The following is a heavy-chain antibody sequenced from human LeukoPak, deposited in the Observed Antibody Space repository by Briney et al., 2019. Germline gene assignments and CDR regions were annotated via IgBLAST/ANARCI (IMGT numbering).Heavy chain of an antibody. Sequence: GGSLRLSCSASGFTFNTYAMHWVRQAPGKGLEYVSSISSEGGSTYYADSVKGRFTISRDNSKNTLYLQMNSLRAEDTALYYCVKDRWVDYWGQGTLVTVSS. J-gene: IGHJ4*02. D-gene: IGHD4-23*01. V-gene: IGHV3-64D*09. CDR2: ISSEGGST. CDR3: VKDRWVDY. CDR1: GFTFNTYA.